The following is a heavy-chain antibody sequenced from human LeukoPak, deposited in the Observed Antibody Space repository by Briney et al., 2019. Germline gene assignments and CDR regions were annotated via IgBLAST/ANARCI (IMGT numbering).Heavy chain of an antibody. CDR2: IGNDGRNI. CDR3: ANYQRRPPAMDF. J-gene: IGHJ6*02. CDR1: GFTFVTYW. D-gene: IGHD1-1*01. Sequence: PGGSLRLSCAAPGFTFVTYWMQWVPHAPEKGLVCVSVIGNDGRNIQYADSVKGRFTISRDNSKKTLYLQMTSLRAEDTALYFCANYQRRPPAMDFWGQGTTVTVSS. V-gene: IGHV3-74*01.